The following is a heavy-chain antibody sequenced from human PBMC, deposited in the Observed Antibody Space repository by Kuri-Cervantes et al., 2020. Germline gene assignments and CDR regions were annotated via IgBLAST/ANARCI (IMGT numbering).Heavy chain of an antibody. J-gene: IGHJ4*02. CDR1: GFSFNSYS. Sequence: GGSLRLSCAASGFSFNSYSMHWVRQAPGKGLEWVAVISYDGSNKYYADSVRGRFTISRDNSKNTLYLQMNSLRAEDTAVYYCARRWELWGQGTLVTVSS. D-gene: IGHD1-26*01. CDR3: ARRWEL. V-gene: IGHV3-30-3*01. CDR2: ISYDGSNK.